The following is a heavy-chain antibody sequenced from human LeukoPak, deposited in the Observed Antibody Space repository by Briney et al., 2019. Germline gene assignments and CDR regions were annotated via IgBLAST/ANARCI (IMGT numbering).Heavy chain of an antibody. CDR2: IWYGGSHE. J-gene: IGHJ6*03. D-gene: IGHD3-16*01. CDR1: GFTFSGYG. CDR3: ARGDYVSGTFMDV. V-gene: IGHV3-33*01. Sequence: GGSLRLSCAASGFTFSGYGIHWVRQAPGKGLEWVAVIWYGGSHEYHAESVKGRLTISRDTSKNTLYLQMSSLSAEDTAMYYCARGDYVSGTFMDVWGKGTTVTVSS.